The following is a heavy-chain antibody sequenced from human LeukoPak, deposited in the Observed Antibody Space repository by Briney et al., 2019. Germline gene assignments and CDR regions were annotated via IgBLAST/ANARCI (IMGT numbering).Heavy chain of an antibody. CDR3: ASPLGAGSIGIAAAGKKVDY. J-gene: IGHJ4*02. V-gene: IGHV3-21*01. Sequence: GGSLRLSCAASGFTFSSYSMNWVRQALGKGLEWVSSISSSSSYIYYADSVKGRFTISRDNAKNSLYLQMNSLRAEDTAVYYCASPLGAGSIGIAAAGKKVDYWGQGTLVTVSS. CDR1: GFTFSSYS. D-gene: IGHD6-13*01. CDR2: ISSSSSYI.